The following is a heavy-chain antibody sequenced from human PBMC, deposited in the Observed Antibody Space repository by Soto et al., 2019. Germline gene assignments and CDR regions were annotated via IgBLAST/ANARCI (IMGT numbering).Heavy chain of an antibody. CDR2: ISWNSGSI. V-gene: IGHV3-9*01. D-gene: IGHD1-7*01. CDR1: GFTFDDYA. CDR3: AKGVEGGITGTEPVDY. J-gene: IGHJ4*02. Sequence: GGSLRLSCAASGFTFDDYAMHWVRQAPGKGLEWVSGISWNSGSIGYADSVKGRFTISRDNAKNSLYLQMNSLRAEDTALYYCAKGVEGGITGTEPVDYWGQGTLVTVSS.